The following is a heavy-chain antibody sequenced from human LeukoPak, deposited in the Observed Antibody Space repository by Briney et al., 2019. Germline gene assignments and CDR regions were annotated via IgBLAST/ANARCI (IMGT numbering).Heavy chain of an antibody. CDR1: GFTFSSYS. CDR2: ISSSSSYI. CDR3: ARHLSGVTGYTYGRGIDY. V-gene: IGHV3-21*01. D-gene: IGHD5-18*01. J-gene: IGHJ4*02. Sequence: GGSLRLSCAASGFTFSSYSMNWVRQAPGKGLEWVSSISSSSSYIYYADSVKGRFTISRDNAKNSLYLQMNSLRAEDTAVYYCARHLSGVTGYTYGRGIDYWGRGTLVTVSS.